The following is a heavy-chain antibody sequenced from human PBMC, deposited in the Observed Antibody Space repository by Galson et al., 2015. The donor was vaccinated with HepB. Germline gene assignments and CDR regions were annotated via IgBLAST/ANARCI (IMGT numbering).Heavy chain of an antibody. V-gene: IGHV3-23*01. D-gene: IGHD6-19*01. J-gene: IGHJ6*02. CDR3: AKVQGPWLVFRRGYYYGMDV. CDR2: ISGSGGST. CDR1: GFTFSSYA. Sequence: SLRLSCAASGFTFSSYAMSWVRQAPGKGLEWVSAISGSGGSTYYADSVKGRFTISRDNSKNTLYLQMNSLRAEDTAVYYCAKVQGPWLVFRRGYYYGMDVWGQGTTVIVSS.